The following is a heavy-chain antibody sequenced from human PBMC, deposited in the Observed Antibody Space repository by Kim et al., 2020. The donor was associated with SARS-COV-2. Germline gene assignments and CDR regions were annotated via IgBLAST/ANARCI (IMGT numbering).Heavy chain of an antibody. CDR2: IWYDGSNK. J-gene: IGHJ6*02. Sequence: GGSLRLSCAASGFSFSSYDMHWVRQAPGKGLEWVAVIWYDGSNKYYADSVKGRFTISRDNSKNTLYLQMNSLRAEDTAVYYCAKDLGYCSGGSCYPTPFGGRDVWGQGTTVTVAS. CDR3: AKDLGYCSGGSCYPTPFGGRDV. CDR1: GFSFSSYD. D-gene: IGHD2-15*01. V-gene: IGHV3-33*06.